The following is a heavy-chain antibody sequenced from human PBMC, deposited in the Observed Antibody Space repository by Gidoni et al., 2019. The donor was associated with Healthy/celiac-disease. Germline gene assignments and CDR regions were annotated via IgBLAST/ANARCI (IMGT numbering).Heavy chain of an antibody. CDR3: ARDLTIDYYDSSGYYYAEYFQH. CDR1: GYTFTGYY. CDR2: INPNSGGT. Sequence: QVQLVQSGAEVKKPGASVKVSCKASGYTFTGYYMHWVRQAPGQGLEWMGWINPNSGGTNYAQKFQGRVTMTRDTSISTAYMELSRLRSDDTAVYYCARDLTIDYYDSSGYYYAEYFQHWGQGTLVTVSS. J-gene: IGHJ1*01. V-gene: IGHV1-2*02. D-gene: IGHD3-22*01.